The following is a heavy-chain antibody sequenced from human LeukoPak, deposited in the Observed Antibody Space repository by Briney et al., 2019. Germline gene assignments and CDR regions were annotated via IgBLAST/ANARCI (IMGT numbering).Heavy chain of an antibody. D-gene: IGHD2-2*01. V-gene: IGHV3-30-3*01. CDR2: ISYDGSNK. J-gene: IGHJ6*03. CDR1: GFTFCSYA. CDR3: ARVTRMVVVVPAANEPSYYYYYVDV. Sequence: PGGSLRLSCAASGFTFCSYAMHWVRQAPGKGLEWVAIISYDGSNKYYADSVKGRFTISRDNSKNTLYLQMNSLRAEDTAVYYCARVTRMVVVVPAANEPSYYYYYVDVWGKGTTVTVSS.